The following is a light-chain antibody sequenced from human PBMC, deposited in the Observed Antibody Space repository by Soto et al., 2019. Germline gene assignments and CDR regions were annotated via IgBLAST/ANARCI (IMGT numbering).Light chain of an antibody. CDR1: QSVSNNY. V-gene: IGKV3-20*01. Sequence: EIVVTQSPATLSLSPGERATLSCRASQSVSNNYLAWYQQKPGQAPRLLISGASSRATGIPDRFIGSGSETSFTLTIRRLEPEDFALYYCQHYQSGHPITFGQGTRLEIK. CDR3: QHYQSGHPIT. J-gene: IGKJ5*01. CDR2: GAS.